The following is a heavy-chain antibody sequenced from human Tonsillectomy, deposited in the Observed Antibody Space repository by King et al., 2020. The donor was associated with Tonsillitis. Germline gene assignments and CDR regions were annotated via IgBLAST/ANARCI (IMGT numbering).Heavy chain of an antibody. CDR2: ISGSGGST. CDR1: GFTFSSYA. V-gene: IGHV3-23*04. D-gene: IGHD3-3*01. CDR3: AKDIVIFGVVITAFDY. Sequence: VQLVESGGGLVQPGGSLRLSCAASGFTFSSYAMSWVRQAPRKGLEWVSAISGSGGSTYYADSVKVRFTISRDNSKNTLYLHMNSLRAADTAVYYCAKDIVIFGVVITAFDYWGQGTLVTVSS. J-gene: IGHJ4*02.